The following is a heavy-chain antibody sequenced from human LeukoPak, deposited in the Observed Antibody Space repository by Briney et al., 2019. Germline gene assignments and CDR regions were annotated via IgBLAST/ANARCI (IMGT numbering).Heavy chain of an antibody. J-gene: IGHJ6*03. D-gene: IGHD3-22*01. CDR1: GFTFSSYA. V-gene: IGHV3-23*01. CDR2: ISGSGGST. Sequence: GGSLRLSCAASGFTFSSYAMTWVRQAPGKGLEWVSGISGSGGSTYYADSVKGRFTISRDDCKNTLYLQMNSLRAEDTAVYYCARGSSGSTYYYMDVWGKGTTVTVSS. CDR3: ARGSSGSTYYYMDV.